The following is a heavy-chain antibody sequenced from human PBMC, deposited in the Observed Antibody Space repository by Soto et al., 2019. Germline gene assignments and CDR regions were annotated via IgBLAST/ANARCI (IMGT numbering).Heavy chain of an antibody. CDR2: ISAYNGNT. CDR1: GYTFTSYG. J-gene: IGHJ4*02. D-gene: IGHD2-21*01. Sequence: QVQLVQSGAEVKKPGASVKVSCKASGYTFTSYGISWVRQAPGQGLEWMGCISAYNGNTNYAQKLQGRVTMTTDPSTSTAYMELRSLRSDDTAVYYCARVHIVVVIASVVDYWGQGTLVTVSS. V-gene: IGHV1-18*01. CDR3: ARVHIVVVIASVVDY.